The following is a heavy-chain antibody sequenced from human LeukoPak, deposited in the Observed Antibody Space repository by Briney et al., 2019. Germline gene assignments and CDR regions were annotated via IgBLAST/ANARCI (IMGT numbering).Heavy chain of an antibody. D-gene: IGHD6-6*01. V-gene: IGHV3-23*01. CDR2: ISGSGGST. J-gene: IGHJ4*02. CDR1: GFTFSSYG. Sequence: GGTLRLSCAASGFTFSSYGMSWVRQAPGKGLEWVSAISGSGGSTYYADSVKGRFTISRDNFKNIVYLEMNSLRAEDTATYYCAKVTWESRPPDCNSWGPGTLVTVSS. CDR3: AKVTWESRPPDCNS.